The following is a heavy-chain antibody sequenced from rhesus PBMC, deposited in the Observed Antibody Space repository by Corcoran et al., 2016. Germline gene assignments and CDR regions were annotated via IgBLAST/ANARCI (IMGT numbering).Heavy chain of an antibody. CDR1: GGSISSGYG. Sequence: QVQLQELGPGLVKPSETLSLTCAVSGGSISSGYGWSWIRQPPGKGLEWIGHIYGSIGSTYYNPSLKSRVTISKDTSKNQFSLKLSSVTAADTAVYYCARDRGMAGTIDYWGQGVLVTVSS. V-gene: IGHV4S7*01. J-gene: IGHJ4*01. CDR3: ARDRGMAGTIDY. CDR2: IYGSIGST. D-gene: IGHD1-20*01.